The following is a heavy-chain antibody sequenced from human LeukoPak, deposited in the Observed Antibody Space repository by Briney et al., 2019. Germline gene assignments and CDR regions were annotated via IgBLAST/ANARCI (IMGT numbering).Heavy chain of an antibody. CDR3: ARVKGDAFDI. CDR2: ISSSSGYI. Sequence: GGSLRLSCAAAGFTFSSYSMNWVRQAPGKGLEWDSSISSSSGYIYYADSVKGRFTISRDNAKNSLYLQMNSLRAEDTAVYYCARVKGDAFDIWGQGTMVTVSS. J-gene: IGHJ3*02. V-gene: IGHV3-21*01. CDR1: GFTFSSYS.